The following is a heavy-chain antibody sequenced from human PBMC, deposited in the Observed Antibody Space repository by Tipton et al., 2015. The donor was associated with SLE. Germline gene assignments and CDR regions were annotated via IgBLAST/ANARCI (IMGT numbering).Heavy chain of an antibody. CDR1: GFTFSSYS. D-gene: IGHD3-10*01. Sequence: SLRLSCAASGFTFSSYSMNWVRQAPGKGLEWVSYISSSSSTIYYADSVKGRFTISRDNSKNTLYLQMNSLRAEDTAVYYCAKDPGFYGSGSYNGNYFDYWGQGTLVTVSS. J-gene: IGHJ4*02. CDR3: AKDPGFYGSGSYNGNYFDY. V-gene: IGHV3-48*01. CDR2: ISSSSSTI.